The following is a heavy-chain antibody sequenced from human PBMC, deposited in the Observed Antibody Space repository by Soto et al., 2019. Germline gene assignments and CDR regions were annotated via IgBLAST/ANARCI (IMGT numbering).Heavy chain of an antibody. D-gene: IGHD6-13*01. Sequence: PGESLKISCKGSGYSLTSYWISWVRQMPGKGLEWMGRIDPSDSYTNYNPSFQGHVTISADKSISTAYLQWSSLKASDTAMYYCARRLAAVGIHYWYFDLWGRGTLVTVSS. V-gene: IGHV5-10-1*01. CDR1: GYSLTSYW. CDR2: IDPSDSYT. CDR3: ARRLAAVGIHYWYFDL. J-gene: IGHJ2*01.